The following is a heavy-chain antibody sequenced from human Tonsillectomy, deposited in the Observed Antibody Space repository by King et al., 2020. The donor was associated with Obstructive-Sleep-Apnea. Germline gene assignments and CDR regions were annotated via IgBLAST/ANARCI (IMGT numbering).Heavy chain of an antibody. D-gene: IGHD3-10*01. V-gene: IGHV4-59*01. CDR3: ARSGRSSSGLFDY. CDR2: ISYSGST. J-gene: IGHJ4*02. Sequence: VQLQESGPGLVKSSETLSLTCAVSGGSISPYYWSWIRQSPGKGLEWIGYISYSGSTNYNPSLKSRVTISIDNSKNQFSLKLSSVTAADTAVYYCARSGRSSSGLFDYWGQGTLGTVSS. CDR1: GGSISPYY.